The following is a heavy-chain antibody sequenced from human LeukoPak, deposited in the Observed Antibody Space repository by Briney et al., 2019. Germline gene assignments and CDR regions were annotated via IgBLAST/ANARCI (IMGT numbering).Heavy chain of an antibody. Sequence: PGGSLRLSCAASGFTFSSYALSWVRQAPGKGLECVSAISGSGGSTYSADSLKGRFTISRDNSKNTLFLQMDSLRAEDTAVYYCAKGSGVRGHFDYWGQGTLVTVSS. CDR3: AKGSGVRGHFDY. CDR1: GFTFSSYA. CDR2: ISGSGGST. D-gene: IGHD3-10*01. V-gene: IGHV3-23*01. J-gene: IGHJ4*02.